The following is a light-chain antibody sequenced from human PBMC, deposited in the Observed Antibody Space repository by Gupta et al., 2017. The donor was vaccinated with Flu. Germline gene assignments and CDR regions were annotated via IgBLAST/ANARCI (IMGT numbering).Light chain of an antibody. CDR3: RQGTGGPYA. CDR1: QSLVTSDRNTY. V-gene: IGKV2-30*01. CDR2: EVS. J-gene: IGKJ2*01. Sequence: VTRGQPAARDSRSSQSLVTSDRNTYLHWFQQRPGKSPRRLIYEVSSRESGVPERFSGSGSGTDFTLKIGRVQADDFGVYYCRQGTGGPYAFGRGTKLEI.